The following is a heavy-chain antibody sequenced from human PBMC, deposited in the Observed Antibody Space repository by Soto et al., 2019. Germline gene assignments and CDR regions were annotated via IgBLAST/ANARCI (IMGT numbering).Heavy chain of an antibody. CDR3: ARGGSRWVPLDY. CDR2: IIPILGIA. D-gene: IGHD6-13*01. CDR1: GGTFSSYT. V-gene: IGHV1-69*02. Sequence: QVQLVQSGAEVKKPGSSVKVSCKASGGTFSSYTISWVRQAPGQGLEWMGRIIPILGIANYAQKFQGRVTSTAEKSTSTAYMELSSLRSEDTAGYYCARGGSRWVPLDYWGQGTLVTVSS. J-gene: IGHJ4*02.